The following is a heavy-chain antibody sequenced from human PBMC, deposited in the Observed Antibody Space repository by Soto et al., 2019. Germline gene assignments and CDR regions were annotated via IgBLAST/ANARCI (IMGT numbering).Heavy chain of an antibody. J-gene: IGHJ4*02. D-gene: IGHD5-12*01. Sequence: EVQLLESGGGLVQPGGSLRLSCAASGFTFSNYAMNWVRQAPGKGLEWVSAISATGGSTYYADSEKGRFTISRNNYKNTLILQMNSLRADDTAVYYCAKPVSSGYDVDYWGQGTLVTVSS. CDR1: GFTFSNYA. CDR2: ISATGGST. V-gene: IGHV3-23*01. CDR3: AKPVSSGYDVDY.